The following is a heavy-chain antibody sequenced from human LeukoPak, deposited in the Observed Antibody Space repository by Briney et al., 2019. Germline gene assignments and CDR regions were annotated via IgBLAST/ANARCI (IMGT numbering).Heavy chain of an antibody. Sequence: GGSLRLSCAASGFTFSSYAMSWVRQAPGKGLEWVSAISGSGGSTYYADSVKGRFTISRDNSKNTLYLQMNSLRAEGTAVYYCAKGGGYCSSTSCSPSDNWFDPWGQGTLVTVSS. CDR2: ISGSGGST. V-gene: IGHV3-23*01. J-gene: IGHJ5*02. CDR1: GFTFSSYA. CDR3: AKGGGYCSSTSCSPSDNWFDP. D-gene: IGHD2-2*01.